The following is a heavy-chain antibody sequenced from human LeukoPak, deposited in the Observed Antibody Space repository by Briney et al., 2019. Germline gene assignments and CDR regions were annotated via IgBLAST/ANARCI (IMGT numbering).Heavy chain of an antibody. D-gene: IGHD6-6*01. CDR1: GFTFSSYA. CDR2: ISGSGGST. V-gene: IGHV3-23*01. CDR3: ARVGVARPNYYYYMDV. Sequence: GGSLRLSCAASGFTFSSYAMSWVRQAPGKGLEWVSAISGSGGSTYYADSVKGRFTISRDNAKNSLYLQMNSLRAEDTAVYYCARVGVARPNYYYYMDVWGKGTTVTVSS. J-gene: IGHJ6*03.